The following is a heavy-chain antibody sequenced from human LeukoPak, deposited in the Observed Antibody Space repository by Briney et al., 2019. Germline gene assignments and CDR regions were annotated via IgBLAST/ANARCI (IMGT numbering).Heavy chain of an antibody. CDR1: GYTFTGYY. D-gene: IGHD3-3*01. CDR3: ARTNRQLNPYYDFWSGYYSFDY. V-gene: IGHV1-2*02. CDR2: INPNSGGT. J-gene: IGHJ4*02. Sequence: ASVKVSCKASGYTFTGYYMHWVRQAPGQGLEWMGWINPNSGGTNYAQKFQGRVTMTRDTSISTAYMELSRLRSDGTAVYYCARTNRQLNPYYDFWSGYYSFDYWGQGTLVTVSS.